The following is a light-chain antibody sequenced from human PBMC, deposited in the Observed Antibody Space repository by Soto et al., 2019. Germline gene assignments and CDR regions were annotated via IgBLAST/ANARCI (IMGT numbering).Light chain of an antibody. V-gene: IGKV3-20*01. Sequence: EVVLTQSPVTLSLSPGERATLSCRASQSFRGLLAWYQQKPGQAPRLLMYAASSRAAGIPDRFSGSGSGTDFTLTISRLEPEDFAVYYCQQHGSWGITFGPGTKVDIK. CDR3: QQHGSWGIT. CDR2: AAS. CDR1: QSFRGL. J-gene: IGKJ3*01.